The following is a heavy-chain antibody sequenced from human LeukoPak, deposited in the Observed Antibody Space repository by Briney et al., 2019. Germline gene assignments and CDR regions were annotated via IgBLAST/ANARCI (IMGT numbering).Heavy chain of an antibody. D-gene: IGHD6-13*01. CDR2: ISGSGGST. CDR1: GFTFSSYA. J-gene: IGHJ5*02. V-gene: IGHV3-23*01. CDR3: AKDQGSVAAAVSWFDP. Sequence: GGSLRLSCAASGFTFSSYAMSWVRQAPGKRLEWVSAISGSGGSTYYADSVKGRFTISRDNSKNTLYLQMNSLRAEDTAVYYCAKDQGSVAAAVSWFDPWSQGTLVTVSS.